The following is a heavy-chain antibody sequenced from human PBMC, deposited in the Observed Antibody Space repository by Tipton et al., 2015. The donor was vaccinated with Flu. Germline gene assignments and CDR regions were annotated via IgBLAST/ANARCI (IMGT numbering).Heavy chain of an antibody. CDR2: ISRSGSYT. J-gene: IGHJ6*02. Sequence: GSLRLSCAPSGFTFRSYSMNWVRQAPGQGPEWVSAISRSGSYTYYADSVKGRFTISRDNGRNSLYLQMDSLTVDDTAVYFCARDLGDGHNQLYFNGVDVWGQGTTVTVSS. V-gene: IGHV3-21*04. CDR3: ARDLGDGHNQLYFNGVDV. D-gene: IGHD5-24*01. CDR1: GFTFRSYS.